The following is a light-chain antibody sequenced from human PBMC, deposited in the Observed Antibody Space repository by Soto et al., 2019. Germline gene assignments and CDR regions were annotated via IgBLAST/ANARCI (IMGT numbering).Light chain of an antibody. CDR1: PSISSW. CDR2: DAS. CDR3: QQYDSLALT. Sequence: DIQMTQSPSTLSAFVGDRVTIPCRASPSISSWLAWYQQKPGKAPKFLIYDASSLESGGPSRFSGSGSGTDFTLTISSLQPDDFATYYCQQYDSLALTFGGGTKVEIK. J-gene: IGKJ4*01. V-gene: IGKV1-5*01.